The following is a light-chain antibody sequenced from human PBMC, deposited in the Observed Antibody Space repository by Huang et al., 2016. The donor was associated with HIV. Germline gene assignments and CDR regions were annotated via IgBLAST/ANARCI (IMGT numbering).Light chain of an antibody. Sequence: EIVLTQSPGTLSLSPGERATLSCRASQSVSSTYLAWYQQKPGHDPRRLIYGAASRATGIPDRFSGSGSGTDFTLTISRLEPEDFAVYYCQQYGSSRWTFGQGTKVEIK. CDR2: GAA. CDR3: QQYGSSRWT. J-gene: IGKJ1*01. CDR1: QSVSSTY. V-gene: IGKV3-20*01.